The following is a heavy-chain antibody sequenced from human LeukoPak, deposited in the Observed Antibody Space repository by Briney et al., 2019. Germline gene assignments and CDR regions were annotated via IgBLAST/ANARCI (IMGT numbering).Heavy chain of an antibody. CDR1: GFTFSSYA. D-gene: IGHD1-26*01. CDR3: EKLGGATSNWSAP. CDR2: ISGRGGST. V-gene: IGHV3-23*01. Sequence: PGGSLRLSCAASGFTFSSYAMSFVRQAPGKGLEWVSAISGRGGSTYYADSVKGRFTISRDNSKNTLYLQMNSLRAEDTPVYYCEKLGGATSNWSAPWGQGTLVTVSS. J-gene: IGHJ5*02.